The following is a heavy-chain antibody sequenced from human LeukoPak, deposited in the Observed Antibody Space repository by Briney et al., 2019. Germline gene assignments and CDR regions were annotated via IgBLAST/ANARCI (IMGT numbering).Heavy chain of an antibody. CDR3: AISSGWERVLDY. Sequence: PSETLSLTCTVSGGSISSYYWSWIRQPPGKGLEWIGYIYYSGSTNYNPSLKSRVTISVDTSKNQFSLKLSSVTAADTAVYYCAISSGWERVLDYWGQGTLVTVSS. J-gene: IGHJ4*02. CDR2: IYYSGST. CDR1: GGSISSYY. D-gene: IGHD6-19*01. V-gene: IGHV4-59*01.